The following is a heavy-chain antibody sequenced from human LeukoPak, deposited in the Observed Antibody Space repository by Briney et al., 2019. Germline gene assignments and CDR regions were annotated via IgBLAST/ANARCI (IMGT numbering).Heavy chain of an antibody. V-gene: IGHV3-15*01. CDR1: GFTFSDAW. CDR2: IKSKTDGGTV. CDR3: ITGPIVRVPA. Sequence: GGSLRLSCAASGFTFSDAWMSWVRQAPGKGLEWVGRIKSKTDGGTVEYATPVKGRITISRDDSKDTLYMQMNSLKTDDTAVYYCITGPIVRVPAWGQGTLVTVSS. D-gene: IGHD2-8*02. J-gene: IGHJ5*02.